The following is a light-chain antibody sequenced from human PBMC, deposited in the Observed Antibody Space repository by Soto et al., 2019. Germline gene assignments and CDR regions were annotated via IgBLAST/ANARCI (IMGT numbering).Light chain of an antibody. CDR3: SSYGASSTL. J-gene: IGLJ3*02. Sequence: QSALTQPASVSGXXXXSXXXXXXGXXXDIGGYNYVSWYQQPPGKAPQLMIYDVSYRPSGISDRFSGSKSGNTASLTISGLQPKDEADYYCSSYGASSTLFGGGTKVTVL. V-gene: IGLV2-14*03. CDR2: DVS. CDR1: XXDIGGYNY.